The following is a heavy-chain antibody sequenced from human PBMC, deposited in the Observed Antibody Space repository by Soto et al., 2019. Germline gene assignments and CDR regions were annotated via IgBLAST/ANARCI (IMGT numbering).Heavy chain of an antibody. CDR1: RFTFNDYA. CDR3: SREYSRPSLAFDI. D-gene: IGHD6-13*01. V-gene: IGHV3-9*01. CDR2: ISWNSVSI. Sequence: PVGSLRLSCAASRFTFNDYAMHWVRQAPGKGLEWVSGISWNSVSIGYADSVKGRFTISRDNAKNSLYLQMNSLRPEDTALYYCSREYSRPSLAFDIWGQGTMVTVSS. J-gene: IGHJ3*02.